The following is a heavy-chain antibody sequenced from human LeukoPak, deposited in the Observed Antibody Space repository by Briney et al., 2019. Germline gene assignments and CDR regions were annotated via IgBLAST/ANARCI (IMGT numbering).Heavy chain of an antibody. CDR2: INPNSGGT. CDR3: ARDYSSGWYVLGN. V-gene: IGHV1-2*06. J-gene: IGHJ4*02. Sequence: ASVKVSCKASGGTFSSYAISWVRQAPGQGLEWMGRINPNSGGTNYAQKFQGRVTMTRDTSISTAYMELSRLRSDDTAVYYCARDYSSGWYVLGNWGQGTLVTVSS. CDR1: GGTFSSYA. D-gene: IGHD6-19*01.